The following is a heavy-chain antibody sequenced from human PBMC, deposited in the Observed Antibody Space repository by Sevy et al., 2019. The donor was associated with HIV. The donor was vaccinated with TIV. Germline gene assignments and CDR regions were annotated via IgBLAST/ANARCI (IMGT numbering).Heavy chain of an antibody. CDR3: ARVVREGFGEFPPVYYYYMDV. Sequence: GGSLRLSCAASGFTFSSYWMSWVRQAPGKGLEWVANIKQDGSEKYYVDSVKGRFTISRDNAKNSLYLQMNSLRAEDTAVYYCARVVREGFGEFPPVYYYYMDVWGKGTTVTVSS. D-gene: IGHD3-10*01. J-gene: IGHJ6*03. CDR2: IKQDGSEK. CDR1: GFTFSSYW. V-gene: IGHV3-7*01.